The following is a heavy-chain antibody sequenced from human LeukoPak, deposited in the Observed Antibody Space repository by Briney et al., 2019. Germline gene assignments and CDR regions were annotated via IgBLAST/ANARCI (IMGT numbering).Heavy chain of an antibody. J-gene: IGHJ3*02. Sequence: PSETLSLTCAVYGGSFSNYYWSWIRQPPGKGLEWIGTISYSGSTYYNPSLKSPVTISVDTSKNQFSLKLSSVTAADTAVYYCARRSTVATDDAFDIWGQGTMVTVSS. CDR1: GGSFSNYY. CDR3: ARRSTVATDDAFDI. D-gene: IGHD4-17*01. CDR2: ISYSGST. V-gene: IGHV4-34*01.